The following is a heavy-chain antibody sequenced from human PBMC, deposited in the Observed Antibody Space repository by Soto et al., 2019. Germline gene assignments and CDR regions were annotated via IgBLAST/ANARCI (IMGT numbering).Heavy chain of an antibody. CDR1: GGSISSSSYY. Sequence: TSETLSLTCTVSGGSISSSSYYWGWIRQPPGKGLEWIGSIYYSGSTYYNPSLKSRVTISVDTSKNQFSLKLSSVTAADTAVYYCATVYDAYYYGMDVWGQGTTVTVSS. J-gene: IGHJ6*02. CDR2: IYYSGST. D-gene: IGHD3-22*01. CDR3: ATVYDAYYYGMDV. V-gene: IGHV4-39*01.